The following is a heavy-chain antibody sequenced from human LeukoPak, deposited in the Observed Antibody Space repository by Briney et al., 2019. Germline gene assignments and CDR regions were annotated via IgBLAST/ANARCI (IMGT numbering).Heavy chain of an antibody. V-gene: IGHV3-48*01. CDR1: GFTFSDYS. Sequence: GGSLRLSRAASGFTFSDYSMNWVRQAPGKGLEWISYIGIDSGNTNYADSVKGRFTISGDKAKNSLYLQMNSLRVEDTAVYYCARDYKYAFDNWGQGTLVTVSS. D-gene: IGHD5-24*01. J-gene: IGHJ4*02. CDR2: IGIDSGNT. CDR3: ARDYKYAFDN.